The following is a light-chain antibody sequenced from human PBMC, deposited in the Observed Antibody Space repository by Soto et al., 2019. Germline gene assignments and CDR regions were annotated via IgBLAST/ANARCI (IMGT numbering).Light chain of an antibody. Sequence: EIVLTQSPGTLSLSPAERATLSCRASQSVSSSYIGWYQQKPGQAPSLLIYGASSRTIGIPDRFSGSGSGGDVTLTISRREHEDVAVYYCQRSGSSPLYTFGQGTKLEIK. J-gene: IGKJ2*01. CDR2: GAS. CDR3: QRSGSSPLYT. CDR1: QSVSSSY. V-gene: IGKV3-20*01.